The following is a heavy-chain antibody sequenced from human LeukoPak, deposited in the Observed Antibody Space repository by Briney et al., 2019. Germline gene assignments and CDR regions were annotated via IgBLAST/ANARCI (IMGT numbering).Heavy chain of an antibody. CDR3: AKDAAANVDYPYYFDY. CDR2: IRGSGVTT. Sequence: GGSLRLSCAASGFTFSSYSMNWVRQAPGKGLEWVSAIRGSGVTTYYADSVKGRFTISRDNSRTTLYLLMNSLRAEDTAIYYCAKDAAANVDYPYYFDYWGQGALVTVSS. CDR1: GFTFSSYS. J-gene: IGHJ4*02. V-gene: IGHV3-23*01. D-gene: IGHD4-11*01.